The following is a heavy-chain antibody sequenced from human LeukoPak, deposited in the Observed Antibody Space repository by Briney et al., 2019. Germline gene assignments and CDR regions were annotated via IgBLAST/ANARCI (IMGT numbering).Heavy chain of an antibody. Sequence: GGSLRLSCAASGFTFSSYGMHWVRQAPGKGLEWVAVIRYDGSTKYYADSVKGRFTISRDNSKNTLYLQMNSLRAEDTAVYYCAKERDTAMVTIDYWGQGTLVTVSS. D-gene: IGHD5-18*01. CDR3: AKERDTAMVTIDY. CDR1: GFTFSSYG. CDR2: IRYDGSTK. V-gene: IGHV3-30*02. J-gene: IGHJ4*02.